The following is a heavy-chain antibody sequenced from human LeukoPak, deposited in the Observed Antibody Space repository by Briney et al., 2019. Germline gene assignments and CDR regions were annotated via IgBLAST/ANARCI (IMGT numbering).Heavy chain of an antibody. J-gene: IGHJ4*02. CDR1: GYTFTDYF. V-gene: IGHV1-2*02. CDR2: INPKSGGT. D-gene: IGHD5-18*01. CDR3: ATADSYGYPPVGY. Sequence: ASVKVSFKASGYTFTDYFMHWVRQAPGQGLEWMGWINPKSGGTNFPQKFQGRVTLTRDTSSSTAYMDLSRLRSDDTAVYYCATADSYGYPPVGYWGQGTLVTVSS.